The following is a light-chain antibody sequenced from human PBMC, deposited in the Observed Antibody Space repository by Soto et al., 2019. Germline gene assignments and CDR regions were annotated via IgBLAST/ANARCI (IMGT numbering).Light chain of an antibody. CDR3: QQYNSWPPIT. CDR2: RAS. Sequence: EIVMTQSPATLSVSPGERATLSCRASQSVRSSLAWYQQRPGQSPRLLIYRASTRSPGIPARFSGSGSETDFTLTISSLQSEDFAVYYCQQYNSWPPITCGQGTRLEIK. V-gene: IGKV3-15*01. J-gene: IGKJ5*01. CDR1: QSVRSS.